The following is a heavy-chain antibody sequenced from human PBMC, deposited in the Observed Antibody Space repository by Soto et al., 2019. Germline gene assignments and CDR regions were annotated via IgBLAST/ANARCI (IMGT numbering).Heavy chain of an antibody. CDR3: ARADIVVVPGPGEYDYYMDV. D-gene: IGHD2-2*01. V-gene: IGHV1-18*01. Sequence: ASVKVSCKASRYTFTSCGISWVRQAPGQGLEWMGWISAYNGNTNYAQKLQGRVTMTTDTSTSTAYMELRSLRSDDTAVYYCARADIVVVPGPGEYDYYMDVWGKGTTVTVSS. CDR1: RYTFTSCG. CDR2: ISAYNGNT. J-gene: IGHJ6*03.